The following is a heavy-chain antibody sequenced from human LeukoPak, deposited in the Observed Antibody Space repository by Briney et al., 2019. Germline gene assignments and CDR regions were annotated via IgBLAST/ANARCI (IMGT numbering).Heavy chain of an antibody. CDR1: GFTFSSYA. D-gene: IGHD6-19*01. V-gene: IGHV3-64*01. J-gene: IGHJ1*01. CDR3: ARVDAVAGNKYFQH. Sequence: SGGSLRLSCAASGFTFSSYAMHWVRQAPGKGLEYVSAISSNGGSTYYANSVKGRFTTSRDNSKNTLYLQMGSLRVEDMAVYYCARVDAVAGNKYFQHWGQGTLVTVSS. CDR2: ISSNGGST.